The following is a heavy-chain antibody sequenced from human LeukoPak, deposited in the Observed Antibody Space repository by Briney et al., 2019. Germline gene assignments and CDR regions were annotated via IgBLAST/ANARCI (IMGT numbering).Heavy chain of an antibody. V-gene: IGHV1-24*01. CDR2: FDPEDGET. J-gene: IGHJ3*02. CDR3: ATDLNLRPDSHPNWNLPRPGSNDAFDI. Sequence: GASVKVSCKASGYTFTGYYMHWVRQAPGKGLEWMGGFDPEDGETIYAQKFQGGVTMTEDTSTDTAYMELSSLRSEDTAVYYCATDLNLRPDSHPNWNLPRPGSNDAFDIWGQGTMVTVSS. D-gene: IGHD1-20*01. CDR1: GYTFTGYY.